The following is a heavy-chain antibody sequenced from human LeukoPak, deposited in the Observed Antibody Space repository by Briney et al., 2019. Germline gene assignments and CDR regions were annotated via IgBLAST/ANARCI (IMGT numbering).Heavy chain of an antibody. D-gene: IGHD5-24*01. CDR2: IYYSGST. V-gene: IGHV4-59*08. Sequence: PSETLSLTCTVSGGSISSYYWSWIRQPPGKGLEWIGYIYYSGSTKYNPSLKSRVTIPVDTSKNQFSLKLSSVTAADTAVYYCARGARAGYNLEPFDYWGQGTLVTVSS. J-gene: IGHJ4*02. CDR1: GGSISSYY. CDR3: ARGARAGYNLEPFDY.